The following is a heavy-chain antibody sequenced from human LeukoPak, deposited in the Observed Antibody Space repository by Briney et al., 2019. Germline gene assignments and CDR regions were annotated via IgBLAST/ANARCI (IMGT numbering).Heavy chain of an antibody. J-gene: IGHJ3*01. V-gene: IGHV4-39*07. CDR1: GGSVSSTHY. CDR2: IYYGGST. CDR3: AKSTYYYDTFVNAFDL. D-gene: IGHD3-22*01. Sequence: SSDTLSLTCTVSGGSVSSTHYWGWIRQPPGKGLEWIGSIYYGGSTYYNASLRSRVTTSVDTSKNQFSLKLNSVTAADTAVYYCAKSTYYYDTFVNAFDLWGQGTVVTVSS.